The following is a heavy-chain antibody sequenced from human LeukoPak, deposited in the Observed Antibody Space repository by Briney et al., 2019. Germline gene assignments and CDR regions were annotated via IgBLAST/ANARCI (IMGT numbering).Heavy chain of an antibody. J-gene: IGHJ5*02. CDR2: INHSGST. V-gene: IGHV4-34*01. CDR3: ARGIRYYYDSSGYYPLNWFDP. D-gene: IGHD3-22*01. Sequence: PSKTLSLTCAVYGGSFSGYYWSWIRQPPGKGLEWIGEINHSGSTNYNPSLKSRVTISVDTSKNQFSLKLSSVTAADTAVYYCARGIRYYYDSSGYYPLNWFDPWGQGTLVTVSS. CDR1: GGSFSGYY.